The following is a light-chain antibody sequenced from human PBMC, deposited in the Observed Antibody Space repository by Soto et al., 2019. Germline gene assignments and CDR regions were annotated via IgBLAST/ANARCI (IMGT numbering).Light chain of an antibody. CDR3: SSYTSSSTFYV. CDR1: SSDVGGYNY. J-gene: IGLJ1*01. V-gene: IGLV2-14*01. Sequence: TKTASVSGSPGQSITISCTGTSSDVGGYNYVSWYQQHPGKAPKLMIYDVSNRPSGLSNRFSGSKSGNTASLTISGLQAEDEADYYCSSYTSSSTFYVFGTGTKVTVL. CDR2: DVS.